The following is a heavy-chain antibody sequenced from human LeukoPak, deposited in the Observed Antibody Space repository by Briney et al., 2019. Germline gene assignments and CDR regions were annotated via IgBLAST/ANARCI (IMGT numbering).Heavy chain of an antibody. CDR3: ARGGVDYYGSGTYYLMYYFDY. D-gene: IGHD3-10*01. J-gene: IGHJ4*02. Sequence: GGTLRPSCAASGFIFSSHGMNWVRQAPGQGLEWVSGISGSGGATYYADSVKGRFTISRDDPHNTLYLQMNSLRAEDTAVYFCARGGVDYYGSGTYYLMYYFDYWGQGALVTVSS. CDR1: GFIFSSHG. V-gene: IGHV3-23*01. CDR2: ISGSGGAT.